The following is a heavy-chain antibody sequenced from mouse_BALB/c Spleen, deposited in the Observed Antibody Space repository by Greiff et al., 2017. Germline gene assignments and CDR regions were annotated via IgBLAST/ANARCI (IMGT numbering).Heavy chain of an antibody. J-gene: IGHJ2*01. V-gene: IGHV5-17*02. Sequence: EVMLVESGVGLVQPGGSRKLSCAASGFTFSSFGMHWVRQAPEKGLEWVAYISSGSSTIYYADTVKGRFTISRDNPKNTLFLQMTSLRSEDTAMYYCARRGYGRDYFDYWGQGTTLTVSS. CDR1: GFTFSSFG. CDR3: ARRGYGRDYFDY. CDR2: ISSGSSTI. D-gene: IGHD2-14*01.